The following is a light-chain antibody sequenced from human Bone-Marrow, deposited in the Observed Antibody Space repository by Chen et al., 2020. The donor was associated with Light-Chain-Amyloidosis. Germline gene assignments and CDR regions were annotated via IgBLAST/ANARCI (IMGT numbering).Light chain of an antibody. CDR3: MQALQTPLT. J-gene: IGKJ4*01. Sequence: DIVLTQSPLALPVTPGEPASISCRSSQSLLHSNGHTYLDWYLQQPGQSPQVLIYLGSERASGVPDRFSGSGSGTDFTLKISRVEAEDVGVYYCMQALQTPLTFGGGTKVEIK. V-gene: IGKV2-28*01. CDR2: LGS. CDR1: QSLLHSNGHTY.